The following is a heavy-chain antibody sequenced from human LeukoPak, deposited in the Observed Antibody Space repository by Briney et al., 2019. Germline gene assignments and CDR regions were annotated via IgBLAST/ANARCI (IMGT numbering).Heavy chain of an antibody. J-gene: IGHJ4*02. CDR1: GFIFRDYG. CDR2: INWNSGST. CDR3: ARGYDFWSGYYTLFDY. V-gene: IGHV3-20*04. Sequence: PGGSLRLSCVASGFIFRDYGMSWVRQVPGKGLEWVAGINWNSGSTGYGDSVKGRFTISRDNDDNSVYLQMNSLGAEDTALYYCARGYDFWSGYYTLFDYWGQGILVTVSA. D-gene: IGHD3/OR15-3a*01.